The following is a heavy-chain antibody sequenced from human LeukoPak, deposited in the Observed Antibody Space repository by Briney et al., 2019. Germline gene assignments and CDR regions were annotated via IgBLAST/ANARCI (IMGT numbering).Heavy chain of an antibody. Sequence: GGSLRLSCAASGFTFSGSAMHWVRQASGKGLEWVGRIRSKANSYATAYAASVKGGFTISRDDSKNTAYLQMNSLKTEDTAVYYCTRRVGSYGYDYWGQGTLVTVSS. J-gene: IGHJ4*02. V-gene: IGHV3-73*01. CDR3: TRRVGSYGYDY. D-gene: IGHD5-18*01. CDR1: GFTFSGSA. CDR2: IRSKANSYAT.